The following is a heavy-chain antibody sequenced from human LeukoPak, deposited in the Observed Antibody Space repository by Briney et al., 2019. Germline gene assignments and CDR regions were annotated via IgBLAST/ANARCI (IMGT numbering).Heavy chain of an antibody. CDR3: ARGSYDILTGYREDDY. Sequence: ASVKVSCKASGYTFTGFHIHWVRQAPGQGLEWMGWINPNSDATNYAQRFQGRVTMTRDTSISTAYMDLSSLTSDDTAVYYCARGSYDILTGYREDDYWGQGTLVTVSS. J-gene: IGHJ4*02. V-gene: IGHV1-2*02. D-gene: IGHD3-9*01. CDR1: GYTFTGFH. CDR2: INPNSDAT.